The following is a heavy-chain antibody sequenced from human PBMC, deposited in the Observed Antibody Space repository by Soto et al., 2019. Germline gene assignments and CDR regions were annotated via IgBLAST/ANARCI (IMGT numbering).Heavy chain of an antibody. J-gene: IGHJ4*02. V-gene: IGHV4-59*01. CDR2: IYDSWST. Sequence: QVQLQESGPGLVKPSETLSLTCTVSGVSISSYYWSWIRQPPGKGLEWIGYIYDSWSTNYNPSLKSRVTISVDTSKNQFSLKLSSVTAADTAVYYWARVGIGVTPDYWGQGTLVTVSS. D-gene: IGHD2-21*02. CDR1: GVSISSYY. CDR3: ARVGIGVTPDY.